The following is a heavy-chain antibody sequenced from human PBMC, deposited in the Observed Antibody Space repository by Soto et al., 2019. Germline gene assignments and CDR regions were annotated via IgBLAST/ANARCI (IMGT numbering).Heavy chain of an antibody. CDR1: GFTFSNYG. V-gene: IGHV3-33*01. Sequence: GGSLRLSCEASGFTFSNYGMHWVRQAPGKGLEWVAVVQYDGDKKYYADSVKGRFTISRDSSRDTLYLQMNSLRVEDTAAFYFAGSPREYTTSWHFASWGGGPLVPVSS. CDR2: VQYDGDKK. D-gene: IGHD6-13*01. CDR3: AGSPREYTTSWHFAS. J-gene: IGHJ4*02.